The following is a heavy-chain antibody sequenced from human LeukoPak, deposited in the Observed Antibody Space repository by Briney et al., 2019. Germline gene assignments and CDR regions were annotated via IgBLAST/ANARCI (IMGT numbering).Heavy chain of an antibody. D-gene: IGHD3-16*01. CDR1: GGSISGYY. CDR2: IYYSGST. V-gene: IGHV4-59*01. J-gene: IGHJ6*03. Sequence: PSETLSLTCTVSGGSISGYYWSWIRQPPGKGLEWIGYIYYSGSTYYNPSLKSRVTISVDTSKNQFSLKLSSVTAADTAVYYCAREALRDYYMDVWGKGTTVTVSS. CDR3: AREALRDYYMDV.